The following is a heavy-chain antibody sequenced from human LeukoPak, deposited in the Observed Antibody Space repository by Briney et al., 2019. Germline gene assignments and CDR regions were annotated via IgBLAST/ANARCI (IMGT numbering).Heavy chain of an antibody. CDR1: GGSITGYY. J-gene: IGHJ3*02. CDR3: ARQPAGTAAFDI. CDR2: VRDNGAS. Sequence: SETLSLTCTVSGGSITGYYWSWIRQPPGKGLEWIAYVRDNGASNYNPSLKSRVTISVDTRNNQISLRLNFVTAADTAIYYCARQPAGTAAFDIWGLGTMVTVSS. V-gene: IGHV4-59*08. D-gene: IGHD1-14*01.